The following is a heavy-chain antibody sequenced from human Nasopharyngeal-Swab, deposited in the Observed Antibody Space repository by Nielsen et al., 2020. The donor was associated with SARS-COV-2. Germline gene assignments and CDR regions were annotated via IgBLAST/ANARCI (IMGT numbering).Heavy chain of an antibody. D-gene: IGHD6-6*01. J-gene: IGHJ4*02. CDR3: AKDGVPHSSSSYFDY. V-gene: IGHV3-23*01. Sequence: GESLKISCAASGFIFSSYAMSWVRQAPGKGLEWVSSISGSGVTTYYADSVKGRFTFSRDKSKDTLYLQMNSLRGEDTAVYYCAKDGVPHSSSSYFDYWGQGVLVTVSS. CDR1: GFIFSSYA. CDR2: ISGSGVTT.